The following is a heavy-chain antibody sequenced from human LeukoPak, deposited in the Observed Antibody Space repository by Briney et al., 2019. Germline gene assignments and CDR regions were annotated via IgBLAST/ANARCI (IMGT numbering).Heavy chain of an antibody. CDR1: GFTFSSYG. CDR2: IRYDGSNK. Sequence: PGGSLRLSCAAYGFTFSSYGMHWVRQAPGKGLEWVAFIRYDGSNKYYADSVKGRFTISRDNSKNTLYLQMNSLRAEYTAVCSCAKSFLGPATVVYLDYWRQGTLVTVSS. V-gene: IGHV3-30*02. CDR3: AKSFLGPATVVYLDY. D-gene: IGHD4-23*01. J-gene: IGHJ4*02.